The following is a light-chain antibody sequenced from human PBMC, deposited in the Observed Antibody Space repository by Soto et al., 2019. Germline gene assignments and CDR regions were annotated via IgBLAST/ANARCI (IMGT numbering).Light chain of an antibody. Sequence: EIVMTQPPATLSVSPGERATLSGRASQSVSSNLAWYQQKPGQAPRLLIYGASTRATGIPARFSGSGSGTEFTLTISSLQSEDFAVYYCQQYNNWPLTFGQGTRLEIK. J-gene: IGKJ5*01. CDR1: QSVSSN. V-gene: IGKV3-15*01. CDR3: QQYNNWPLT. CDR2: GAS.